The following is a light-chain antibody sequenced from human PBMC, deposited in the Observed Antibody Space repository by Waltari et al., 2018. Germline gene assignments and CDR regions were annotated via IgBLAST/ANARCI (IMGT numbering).Light chain of an antibody. V-gene: IGLV2-8*01. CDR1: SSDVGGYNY. Sequence: QSALTQPPSASGSPGHSVTNSCTVTSSDVGGYNYFTWYQQHPGKAPKLMISEVSKRPSGVPDRFSGSKSGNTASLTVSGLQAEDEADYYCSSYAGSNNPLFGGGTKLTVL. J-gene: IGLJ2*01. CDR2: EVS. CDR3: SSYAGSNNPL.